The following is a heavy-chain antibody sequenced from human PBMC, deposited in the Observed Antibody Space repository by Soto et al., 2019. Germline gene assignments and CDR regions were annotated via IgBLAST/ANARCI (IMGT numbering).Heavy chain of an antibody. CDR3: ARQIYDSDTGPNFQYYFDS. Sequence: ESLKISCTVSGYSFAGYWITWVLQKPGKGLEWMGRIDPSDSQTYYSPSFRGHVTISVTKSITTVFLQWSSLRASDTAMYYCARQIYDSDTGPNFQYYFDSWGQGTPVTVSS. V-gene: IGHV5-10-1*01. J-gene: IGHJ4*02. CDR2: IDPSDSQT. D-gene: IGHD3-22*01. CDR1: GYSFAGYW.